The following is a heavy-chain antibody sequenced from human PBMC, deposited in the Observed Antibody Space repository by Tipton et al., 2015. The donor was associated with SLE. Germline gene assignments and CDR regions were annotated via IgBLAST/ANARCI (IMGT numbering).Heavy chain of an antibody. J-gene: IGHJ6*03. V-gene: IGHV4-4*02. CDR2: IHHSGST. CDR1: GGSIRSSNW. Sequence: TLSLTCAVSGGSIRSSNWWSWVRQPPGKGLEWIGEIHHSGSTNSNPSLKSRVTISVDKSKNQFSLKLSSVTVADTAVYYCVKSVVVVSPRDYYYYMDVWGKGTTVTVSS. CDR3: VKSVVVVSPRDYYYYMDV. D-gene: IGHD2-21*01.